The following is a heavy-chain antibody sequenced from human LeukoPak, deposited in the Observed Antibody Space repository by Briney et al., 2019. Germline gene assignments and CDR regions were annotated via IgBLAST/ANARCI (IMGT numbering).Heavy chain of an antibody. CDR3: AGDDDVVAATAFDY. Sequence: TGGSLRLSCAASGFTFSSYSMNWVRQAPGKGLEWVSYISSSSSTIYYADSVKGRFTISRDNAKNSLYLQMNSLRDEDTAVYYCAGDDDVVAATAFDYWGQGTLVTVSS. V-gene: IGHV3-48*02. D-gene: IGHD2-15*01. J-gene: IGHJ4*02. CDR2: ISSSSSTI. CDR1: GFTFSSYS.